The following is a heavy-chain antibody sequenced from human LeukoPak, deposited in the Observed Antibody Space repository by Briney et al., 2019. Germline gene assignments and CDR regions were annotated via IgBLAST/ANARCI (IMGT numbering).Heavy chain of an antibody. Sequence: SETLSLTCTVSGGSISSYYWSWLRQPPGKGLEWIGYIYYSASTNYNPSLKSRVTISVDTSKNQFSLKLSSVTAADTAVYYCASQRGSGTGFDYWGQGTLVTVSS. CDR1: GGSISSYY. CDR3: ASQRGSGTGFDY. CDR2: IYYSAST. V-gene: IGHV4-59*08. J-gene: IGHJ4*02. D-gene: IGHD3-10*01.